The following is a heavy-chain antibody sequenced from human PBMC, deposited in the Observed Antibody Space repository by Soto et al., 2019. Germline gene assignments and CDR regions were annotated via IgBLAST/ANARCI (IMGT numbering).Heavy chain of an antibody. CDR3: ARGEVIQSISYFYYGMDV. J-gene: IGHJ6*02. CDR1: GYTFTSYG. V-gene: IGHV1-18*01. CDR2: ISAYNGNT. D-gene: IGHD3-16*02. Sequence: VKVSCKASGYTFTSYGISWVRQAPGQGLEWMGWISAYNGNTNYAQKLQGRVTMTTDTSTSTAYMELGSLRSDDTAVYYCARGEVIQSISYFYYGMDVWGQGTTVTVSS.